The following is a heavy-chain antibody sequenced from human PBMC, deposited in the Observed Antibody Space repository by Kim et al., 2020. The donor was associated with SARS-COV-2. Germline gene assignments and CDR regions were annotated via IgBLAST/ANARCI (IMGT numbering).Heavy chain of an antibody. CDR3: ARVPGYAISAAGTPDY. CDR1: GYAFKTFA. V-gene: IGHV7-4-1*02. D-gene: IGHD6-25*01. J-gene: IGHJ4*02. CDR2: VNTNTGDP. Sequence: ASVKVSCKASGYAFKTFAINWVRQAPGQGLEWVGWVNTNTGDPTYAQGFTERFIFSLDTSVRTAYLQISSLQTDDTAVYYCARVPGYAISAAGTPDYWGQGTLVTVSS.